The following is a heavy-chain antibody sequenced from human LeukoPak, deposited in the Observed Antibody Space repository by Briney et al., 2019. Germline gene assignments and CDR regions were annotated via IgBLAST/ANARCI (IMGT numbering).Heavy chain of an antibody. CDR2: INPNSGGT. V-gene: IGHV1-2*04. D-gene: IGHD5-12*01. Sequence: ASVTVSFKASGYTFTDYYMHWVRQAPGQGLEWMGWINPNSGGTNYAQKFQGWVTMTRDTSISTAYMELSRLRSDDTAVYYCARDGSGYDSVAFDYWGQGTRITVSS. CDR3: ARDGSGYDSVAFDY. J-gene: IGHJ4*02. CDR1: GYTFTDYY.